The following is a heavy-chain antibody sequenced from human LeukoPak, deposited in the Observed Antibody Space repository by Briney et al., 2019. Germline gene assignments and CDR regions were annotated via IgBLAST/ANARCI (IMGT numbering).Heavy chain of an antibody. D-gene: IGHD6-19*01. V-gene: IGHV3-23*01. J-gene: IGHJ4*02. Sequence: PGGSLRLSCAASGFTFSSYAMSWVRQAPGEGPEWVSAIVGSGDSTYYADSTKGRFTISRDNSKNTLYLQMNSLRAEDTAVYYCAKGAGIVVPGTILHWGQGILVIVSS. CDR3: AKGAGIVVPGTILH. CDR2: IVGSGDST. CDR1: GFTFSSYA.